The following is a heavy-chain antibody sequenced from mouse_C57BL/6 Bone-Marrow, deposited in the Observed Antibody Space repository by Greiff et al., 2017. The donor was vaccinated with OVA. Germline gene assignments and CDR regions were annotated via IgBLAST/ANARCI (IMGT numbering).Heavy chain of an antibody. V-gene: IGHV2-5*01. Sequence: VQLQQSGPGLVQPSQCLSITCTVSGFSLTSYGVHWVRQSPGKGLEWLGVIWRGGSTDYNAAFMSRLSITKDNSKSQVFFKMNSLQADDTAIYYCAKNYYGSNWYFDVWGTGTTVTVSS. D-gene: IGHD1-1*01. CDR1: GFSLTSYG. CDR3: AKNYYGSNWYFDV. J-gene: IGHJ1*03. CDR2: IWRGGST.